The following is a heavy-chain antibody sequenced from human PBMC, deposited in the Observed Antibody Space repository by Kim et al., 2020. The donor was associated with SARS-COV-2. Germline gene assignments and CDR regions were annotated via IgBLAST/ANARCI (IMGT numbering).Heavy chain of an antibody. V-gene: IGHV3-73*01. Sequence: AYAAAVKGRFTISRDDSKNTAYLQMNSLKTEDTAVYYCTRPAYYYGMDVWGQGTTVTVSS. J-gene: IGHJ6*02. CDR3: TRPAYYYGMDV.